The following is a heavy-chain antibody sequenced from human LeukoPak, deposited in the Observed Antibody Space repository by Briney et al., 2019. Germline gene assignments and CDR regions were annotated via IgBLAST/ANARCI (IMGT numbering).Heavy chain of an antibody. CDR2: IRYDGSNK. J-gene: IGHJ4*02. CDR1: GFTFSSYG. V-gene: IGHV3-30*02. D-gene: IGHD3-22*01. CDR3: AKDGGYYYDSSGYWY. Sequence: PGGSLRLSCAAPGFTFSSYGMHWVRQAPGKGLEWVAFIRYDGSNKYYADSVKGRFTISRDNSKNTLYLQMNSLRAEDTAVYYCAKDGGYYYDSSGYWYWGQGTLVTVSS.